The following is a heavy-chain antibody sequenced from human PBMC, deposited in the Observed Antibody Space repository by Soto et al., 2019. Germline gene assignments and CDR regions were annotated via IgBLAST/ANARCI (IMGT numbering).Heavy chain of an antibody. CDR1: GFTFTNSA. J-gene: IGHJ3*01. D-gene: IGHD2-21*02. CDR3: VAELYSGGGCCSFDF. CDR2: IIVASGRT. Sequence: QVQLVQSGPEVKRPGTSVRVSCKTSGFTFTNSAVQWVRQARGQRLVWIGWIIVASGRTNYAREVQERVTISRDTSTSTAYMELSGLRSEDTAVYYCVAELYSGGGCCSFDFWGQGTMVTVSS. V-gene: IGHV1-58*01.